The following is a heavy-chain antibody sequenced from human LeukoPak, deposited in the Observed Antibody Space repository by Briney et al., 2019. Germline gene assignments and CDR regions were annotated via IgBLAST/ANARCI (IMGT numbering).Heavy chain of an antibody. CDR3: AKPLVGAASITY. CDR2: IYSGDTT. D-gene: IGHD5-12*01. CDR1: GFTVSTNY. J-gene: IGHJ4*02. Sequence: GGSLRLSCAASGFTVSTNYMSWVRQAPGKGLEWVSVIYSGDTTFYADSVRGKFTISRDNSKNTLYLQMNSLRAEDTAVYYCAKPLVGAASITYWGQGTLVTVSS. V-gene: IGHV3-66*04.